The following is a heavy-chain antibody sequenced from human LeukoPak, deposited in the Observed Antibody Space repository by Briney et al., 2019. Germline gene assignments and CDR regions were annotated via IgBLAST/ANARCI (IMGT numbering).Heavy chain of an antibody. CDR3: ARSGIVGATLY. CDR1: GASFSDNY. D-gene: IGHD1-26*01. V-gene: IGHV4-34*01. J-gene: IGHJ4*02. CDR2: INHSGST. Sequence: PSETLSLTCAVYGASFSDNYWSWLRQPPGKGLEWIGEINHSGSTNYNPSLKSRVTISVDTSKNQFSLKLSSVTATDTAVYYCARSGIVGATLYWGQGTLVTVSS.